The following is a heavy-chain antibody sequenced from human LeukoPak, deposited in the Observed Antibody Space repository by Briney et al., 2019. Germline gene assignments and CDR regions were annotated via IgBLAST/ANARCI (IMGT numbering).Heavy chain of an antibody. CDR3: ARYYYDSSGYYYENRFDP. J-gene: IGHJ5*02. V-gene: IGHV3-7*01. Sequence: GSLRLSCAASGFTFSSYWMSWVRQAPGKGLEWVANIKQDGSEKYYVDSVKGRFTISRDNAKNSLYLQMNSLRAEDTAVYYCARYYYDSSGYYYENRFDPWGQGTLVTVSS. CDR1: GFTFSSYW. D-gene: IGHD3-22*01. CDR2: IKQDGSEK.